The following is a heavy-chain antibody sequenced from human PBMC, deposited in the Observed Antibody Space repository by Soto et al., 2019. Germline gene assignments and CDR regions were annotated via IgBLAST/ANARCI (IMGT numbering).Heavy chain of an antibody. CDR2: ISSSSSYI. J-gene: IGHJ4*02. CDR1: GFTFSSYS. D-gene: IGHD2-15*01. Sequence: EVQLVESGGGLVKPGGSLRLSCAASGFTFSSYSMNWVRQAPGKGLAWVSSISSSSSYIYYADSVKGRFTISRDNAKNSLYLQMNSLRAEDTAVYYCARGKGCSGGSCYFDYWGQGTLVTVSS. V-gene: IGHV3-21*01. CDR3: ARGKGCSGGSCYFDY.